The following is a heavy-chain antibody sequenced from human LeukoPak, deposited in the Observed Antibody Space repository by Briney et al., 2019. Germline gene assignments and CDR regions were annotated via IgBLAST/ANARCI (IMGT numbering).Heavy chain of an antibody. CDR1: RYTFTGYY. CDR3: ARGSETRSGDFDY. V-gene: IGHV1-18*04. J-gene: IGHJ4*02. D-gene: IGHD3-16*02. Sequence: ASVKVSCKASRYTFTGYYMHWVRQAPGQGLEWMGWISAYNGNTNYAQKLQGRVTMTTDTSTSTAYMELRSLRSDDTAVYYCARGSETRSGDFDYWGQGTLVTVSS. CDR2: ISAYNGNT.